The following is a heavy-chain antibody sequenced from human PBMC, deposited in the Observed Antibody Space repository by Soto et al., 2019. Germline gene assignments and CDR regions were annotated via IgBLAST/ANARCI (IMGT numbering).Heavy chain of an antibody. V-gene: IGHV3-23*01. D-gene: IGHD3-10*01. CDR1: GFTFSSYA. Sequence: EVQLLESGGGLVQPGGSLRLSCAASGFTFSSYAMSWVRQAPGKGLEWVSVISGSGGSTYYADSVKGRFTISRDNSKNTLYLQMNSLRAEDTAVYYCAKGLGLRFASGYFDLWGRGTLVTVSS. J-gene: IGHJ2*01. CDR3: AKGLGLRFASGYFDL. CDR2: ISGSGGST.